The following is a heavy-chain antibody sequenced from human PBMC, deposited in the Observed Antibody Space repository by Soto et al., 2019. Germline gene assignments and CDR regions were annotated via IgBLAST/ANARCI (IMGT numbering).Heavy chain of an antibody. J-gene: IGHJ6*02. D-gene: IGHD3-10*01. CDR2: ISSSSSYT. CDR3: ARALPRVRGFNHYGMDV. Sequence: QVQLVESGGGLVKPGGSLRLSCAASGFTFSDYYMSWIRQAPGKGLEWVSYISSSSSYTNYADSVKGRFTISRDNAKNSLYMQMNSLRAEDTAVYYCARALPRVRGFNHYGMDVWGQGTTVTVSS. CDR1: GFTFSDYY. V-gene: IGHV3-11*05.